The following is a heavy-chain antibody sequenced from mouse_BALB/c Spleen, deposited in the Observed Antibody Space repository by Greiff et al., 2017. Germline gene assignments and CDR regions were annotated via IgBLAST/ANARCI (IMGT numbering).Heavy chain of an antibody. Sequence: DVMLVESGGGLVKPGGSLKLSCAASGFTFSSYAMSWVRQTPEKRLEWVASISSGGSTYYPDSVKGRFTISRDNARNILYLQMSSLRSEDTAMYYCARGPGYDYDNYAMDYWGQGTSVTVSS. D-gene: IGHD2-4*01. CDR3: ARGPGYDYDNYAMDY. J-gene: IGHJ4*01. V-gene: IGHV5-6-5*01. CDR1: GFTFSSYA. CDR2: ISSGGST.